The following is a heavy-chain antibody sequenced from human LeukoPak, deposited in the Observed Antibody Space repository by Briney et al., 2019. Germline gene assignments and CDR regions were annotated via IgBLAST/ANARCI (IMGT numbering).Heavy chain of an antibody. CDR3: ARVSYSSSWYYHYMDV. J-gene: IGHJ6*03. Sequence: SETLSFTRTVSGGSISSSSYYWGWIRQPPGKGLQWIGSVYHSGTTFYNPSLKSRVTISVDTSKNQFSLKLSSVTAADTAVYYCARVSYSSSWYYHYMDVWGKGTTVTVPS. CDR2: VYHSGTT. CDR1: GGSISSSSYY. V-gene: IGHV4-39*07. D-gene: IGHD6-13*01.